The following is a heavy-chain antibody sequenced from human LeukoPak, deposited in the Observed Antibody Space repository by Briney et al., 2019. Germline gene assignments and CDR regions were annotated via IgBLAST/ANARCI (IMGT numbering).Heavy chain of an antibody. CDR1: DGSFSGYY. V-gene: IGHV4-34*01. J-gene: IGHJ4*02. CDR3: ARDLGDYYDILTGYYCFDY. Sequence: SETLSLTCAVYDGSFSGYYWNWIRQPPGKGLEWIGEIHQSGNTNYNPSLKSRLTISVDTSKNQFSLKLSSVTAADTAVYYCARDLGDYYDILTGYYCFDYWGQGTLVTVSS. CDR2: IHQSGNT. D-gene: IGHD3-9*01.